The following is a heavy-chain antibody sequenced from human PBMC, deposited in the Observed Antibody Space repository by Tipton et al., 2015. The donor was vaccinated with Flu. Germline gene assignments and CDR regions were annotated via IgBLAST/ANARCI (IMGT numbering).Heavy chain of an antibody. J-gene: IGHJ4*02. Sequence: TLSLTCNVSGDSISTGSRYWNWIRQPAGKALEWIGRIYTTGSTTYNPSLKSRVTISLDTSKNQFSLKLSSVTAADTAVYYCSRDFCSGGFCYPDYWGQGTLVTVSS. CDR2: IYTTGST. V-gene: IGHV4-61*02. CDR3: SRDFCSGGFCYPDY. CDR1: GDSISTGSRY. D-gene: IGHD2-15*01.